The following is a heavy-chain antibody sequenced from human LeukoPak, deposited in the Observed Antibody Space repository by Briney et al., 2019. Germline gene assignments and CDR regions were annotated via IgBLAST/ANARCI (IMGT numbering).Heavy chain of an antibody. CDR3: AKAVVVVPAVMRGFDY. CDR2: MWYDGSNK. D-gene: IGHD2-2*01. Sequence: GGSLRLSCAASGFTFSSYGMHWVRQAPGKGLGWMAVMWYDGSNKYYADSVKGRFTISRDNSKNTLYLQMNSLRAEDTAVYYCAKAVVVVPAVMRGFDYWGQGTLVTVSS. V-gene: IGHV3-33*06. J-gene: IGHJ4*02. CDR1: GFTFSSYG.